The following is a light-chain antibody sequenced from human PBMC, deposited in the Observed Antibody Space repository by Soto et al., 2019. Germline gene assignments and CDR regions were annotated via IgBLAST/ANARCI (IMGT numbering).Light chain of an antibody. Sequence: EVVVSQSRAPLSVSTGERATLSCRASQSVSSNLAWYQQKPGQAPRLLMYGASTRATGFPARFSGSGSGTEFTLTISSLQSEDFAVYYCQQYNNWPGTFGQGTKVDIK. V-gene: IGKV3-15*01. J-gene: IGKJ1*01. CDR2: GAS. CDR3: QQYNNWPGT. CDR1: QSVSSN.